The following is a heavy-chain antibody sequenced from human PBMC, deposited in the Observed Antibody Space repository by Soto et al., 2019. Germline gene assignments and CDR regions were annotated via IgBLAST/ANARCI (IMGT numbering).Heavy chain of an antibody. V-gene: IGHV4-59*01. CDR1: GDSFSDYY. J-gene: IGHJ5*02. CDR2: VFNSATT. D-gene: IGHD6-19*01. Sequence: SDTLSLTFTVSGDSFSDYYWNWIRQVPGKGLEWIVFVFNSATTSYNPSLKTRVAISDETSKKQFSLRLTSVTAADTAIYYCARGHYSIGWPIDXWGQVILFTVSX. CDR3: ARGHYSIGWPIDX.